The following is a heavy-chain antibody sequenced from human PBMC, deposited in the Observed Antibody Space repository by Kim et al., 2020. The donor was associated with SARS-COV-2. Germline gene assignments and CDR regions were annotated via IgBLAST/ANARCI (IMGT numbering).Heavy chain of an antibody. V-gene: IGHV3-13*01. J-gene: IGHJ4*02. Sequence: GGSLRLSCAASGFTFSSYDMHWVRQATGKGLEWVSVIGTAGDTYYPGSVKGRFTISRENAKNSLYLQMNSLRAGDTAVYYCARDGGQLAPELGYWGQGTLVTVSS. CDR3: ARDGGQLAPELGY. D-gene: IGHD6-13*01. CDR2: IGTAGDT. CDR1: GFTFSSYD.